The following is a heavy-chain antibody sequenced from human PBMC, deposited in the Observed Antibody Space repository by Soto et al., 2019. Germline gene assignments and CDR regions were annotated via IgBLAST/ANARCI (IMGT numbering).Heavy chain of an antibody. CDR3: AKDDSRNTAMPTFFHS. Sequence: EVQLLESGGGWVQPGGSLRLSCAASGFTFSSYAISWVRPAPGKGLEWISVIRGSGARTNHADSVKGRFTISRDNSKNTLNLQMNGPRAEDTAVYYCAKDDSRNTAMPTFFHSWGQGTLVTVSS. CDR2: IRGSGART. J-gene: IGHJ4*02. CDR1: GFTFSSYA. D-gene: IGHD5-18*01. V-gene: IGHV3-23*01.